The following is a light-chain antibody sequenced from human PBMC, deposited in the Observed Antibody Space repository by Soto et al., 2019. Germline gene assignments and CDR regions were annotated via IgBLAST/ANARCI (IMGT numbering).Light chain of an antibody. CDR2: EGS. CDR1: SSDVGSYNL. Sequence: QSVLTQPASVSGSPGQSITISCTGTSSDVGSYNLVSWYQQHPGKAPKLMIYEGSKRPSGVSNRFSGSKSGNTASLTISGLHAEDEADYYCCSYAGSSKDVFGTGTKGTVL. CDR3: CSYAGSSKDV. V-gene: IGLV2-23*01. J-gene: IGLJ1*01.